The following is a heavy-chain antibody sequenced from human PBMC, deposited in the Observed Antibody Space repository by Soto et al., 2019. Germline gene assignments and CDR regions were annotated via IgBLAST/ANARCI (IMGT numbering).Heavy chain of an antibody. CDR1: GFTFSAFA. CDR2: ITGSGGST. J-gene: IGHJ6*03. Sequence: GSLRLSCAASGFTFSAFAMNWVRQAPGKGLEWVSAITGSGGSTYYVDSVKGRFTISRDNSKNTLHLQMNSLRAEDSAVYYCAKLSGYDYYYYIDVWGKGTTVTVSS. V-gene: IGHV3-23*01. CDR3: AKLSGYDYYYYIDV. D-gene: IGHD1-26*01.